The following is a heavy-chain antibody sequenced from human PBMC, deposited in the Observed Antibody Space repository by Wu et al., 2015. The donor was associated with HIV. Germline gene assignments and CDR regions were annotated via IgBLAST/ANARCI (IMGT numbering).Heavy chain of an antibody. CDR2: IIPISGTA. CDR3: ARGSILEMSTASFYYYVMDV. V-gene: IGHV1-69*13. Sequence: QVQLLRSGAEVKNPGSSVRVSCKASGATFSSYALSWVRQAPGQGLEWMGRIIPISGTANYAQRFQGRVTITADKPTNTAYMGLSSLRSDDTAVYYRARGSILEMSTASFYYYVMDVWGQGTTVTVSS. CDR1: GATFSSYA. D-gene: IGHD1-26*01. J-gene: IGHJ6*02.